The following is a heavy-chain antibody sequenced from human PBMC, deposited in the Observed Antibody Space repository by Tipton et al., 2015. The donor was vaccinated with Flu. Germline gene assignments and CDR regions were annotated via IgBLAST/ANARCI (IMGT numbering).Heavy chain of an antibody. V-gene: IGHV4-39*07. J-gene: IGHJ5*02. CDR2: SHFTGGG. CDR3: VGVKTFDFIPNYFDP. D-gene: IGHD3-9*01. Sequence: TLSLTCTVSDGSVSSSLYYWGWIRQPPGKRLEWIGHSHFTGGGSYNPSLKSRVTISQDTSKNQFSLDLTSVTAADTAVYYCVGVKTFDFIPNYFDPWGPGTMVIVSS. CDR1: DGSVSSSLYY.